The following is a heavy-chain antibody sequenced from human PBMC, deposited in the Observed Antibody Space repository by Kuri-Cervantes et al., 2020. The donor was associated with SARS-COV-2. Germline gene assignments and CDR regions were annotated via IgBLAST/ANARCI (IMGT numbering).Heavy chain of an antibody. V-gene: IGHV2-70*04. CDR1: GFTLTTKGMR. J-gene: IGHJ4*02. Sequence: SGPTLVNPTQTLTLTCTVSGFTLTTKGMRVSWIRQPPGKALEWLARLDWDEDKFYSSSLKTRLTISKDTSKNQVVLTMTNVDPVDTATYFCAREGISVVGTDYFDYWGQGILVTVSS. CDR3: AREGISVVGTDYFDY. D-gene: IGHD6-19*01. CDR2: LDWDEDK.